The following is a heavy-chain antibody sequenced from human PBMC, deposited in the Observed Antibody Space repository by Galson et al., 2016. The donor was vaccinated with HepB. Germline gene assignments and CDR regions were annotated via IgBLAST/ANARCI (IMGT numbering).Heavy chain of an antibody. J-gene: IGHJ4*02. CDR2: VSYDGNNI. D-gene: IGHD3-10*01. V-gene: IGHV3-30*04. Sequence: SLRLSCAASGFTFTGYAMHWVRQAPGKGLQWVSVVSYDGNNIHYADSAKGRFTTSRDNSKNTVYVQMNSLRIEDTDVYYCARAGGQRGLADWGQGTRVTVSS. CDR1: GFTFTGYA. CDR3: ARAGGQRGLAD.